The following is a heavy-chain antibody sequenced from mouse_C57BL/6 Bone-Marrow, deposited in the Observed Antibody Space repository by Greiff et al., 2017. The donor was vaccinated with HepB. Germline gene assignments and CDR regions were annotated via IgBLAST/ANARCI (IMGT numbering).Heavy chain of an antibody. CDR2: FYPGSGST. V-gene: IGHV1-62-2*01. Sequence: QVQLQQSGAELVKPGASVKLSCKASGYTFTEYSIHWVKQRSGQGLEWIGWFYPGSGSTKYNEKFKDKATLTADKSSSTAYMQLSSVTSEDSAVYCGARNEKAYAMDYWGKGTTVTVSS. CDR1: GYTFTEYS. J-gene: IGHJ4*01. CDR3: ARNEKAYAMDY.